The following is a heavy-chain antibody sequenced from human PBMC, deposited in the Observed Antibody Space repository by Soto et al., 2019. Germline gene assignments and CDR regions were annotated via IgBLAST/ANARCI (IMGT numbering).Heavy chain of an antibody. CDR2: ISGSGGST. J-gene: IGHJ4*02. CDR1: GFTFSSYA. Sequence: GGSLRLSCASSGFTFSSYAMSWVRQAPGKGLEWVSAISGSGGSTYYADSVKGRFTISRDNSKNTLYLQMNSLRAEDTAVYYCAKARAQYYDFWSGYPVDYWGQGTLVTVSS. D-gene: IGHD3-3*01. V-gene: IGHV3-23*01. CDR3: AKARAQYYDFWSGYPVDY.